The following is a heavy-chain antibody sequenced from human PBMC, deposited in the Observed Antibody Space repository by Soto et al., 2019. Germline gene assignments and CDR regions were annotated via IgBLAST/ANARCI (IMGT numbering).Heavy chain of an antibody. CDR3: ARVGSPGYCSGGYCPPPDY. D-gene: IGHD2-15*01. J-gene: IGHJ4*02. Sequence: KPGGSLRLSCAASGFTFSTSTMNWVRQAPGQGLEWVSSISSSSTYTYYAASVKGRFTISRDNAKNSLYLQMNSLRAEDTAVYYCARVGSPGYCSGGYCPPPDYWGQGTLVTVSS. V-gene: IGHV3-21*01. CDR2: ISSSSTYT. CDR1: GFTFSTST.